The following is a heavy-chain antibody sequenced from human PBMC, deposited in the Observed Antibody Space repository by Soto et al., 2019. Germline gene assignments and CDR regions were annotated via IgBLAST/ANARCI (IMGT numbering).Heavy chain of an antibody. J-gene: IGHJ6*02. Sequence: GGSLRLSCAASGFTFSSYGMHWVRQAPGKGLEWVAVISYDGSNRYYADSVKGRFTISRDNSKNTLYLQMNSLRAEDTAVYYCAKIYDFWSGYPLAPLAVWGQGTTVTVSS. V-gene: IGHV3-30*18. CDR2: ISYDGSNR. CDR3: AKIYDFWSGYPLAPLAV. CDR1: GFTFSSYG. D-gene: IGHD3-3*01.